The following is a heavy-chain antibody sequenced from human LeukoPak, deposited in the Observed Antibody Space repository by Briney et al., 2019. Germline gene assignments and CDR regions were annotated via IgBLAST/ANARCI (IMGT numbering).Heavy chain of an antibody. D-gene: IGHD1-26*01. CDR2: IYSGGST. CDR3: ARAGGGSYGGGLNY. CDR1: GFTFSSNY. V-gene: IGHV3-53*01. Sequence: GGSLRLSCAASGFTFSSNYMSWVRQAPGKGLEWVSLIYSGGSTYYADSVKGRFTISRDNSKNTLCLQMNSLRAEDTAVYYCARAGGGSYGGGLNYWGQRTLVTVSS. J-gene: IGHJ4*02.